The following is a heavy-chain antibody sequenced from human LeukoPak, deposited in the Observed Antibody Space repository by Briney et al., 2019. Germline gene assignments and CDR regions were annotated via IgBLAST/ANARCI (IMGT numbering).Heavy chain of an antibody. CDR1: GFTFSSYG. Sequence: PGGSLRLSCAAPGFTFSSYGMHWVRQAPGKGLDWVAFIRYDGSNKYYADSVKGRFTISRDNSKNTLYLQMNSLRAEDTAVYYCAKRSGKMATGNFDYWGQGTLVTVSS. D-gene: IGHD5-24*01. CDR2: IRYDGSNK. J-gene: IGHJ4*02. V-gene: IGHV3-30*02. CDR3: AKRSGKMATGNFDY.